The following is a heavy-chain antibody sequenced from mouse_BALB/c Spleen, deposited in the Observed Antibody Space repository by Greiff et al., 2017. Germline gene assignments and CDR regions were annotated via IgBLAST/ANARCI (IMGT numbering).Heavy chain of an antibody. CDR1: GFTFSSYG. V-gene: IGHV5-6-3*01. CDR3: ARQVNWDYFDY. D-gene: IGHD4-1*01. Sequence: EVQLVESGGGLVQPGGSLKLSCAASGFTFSSYGMSWVRQTPDKRLELVATINSNGGSTYYPDSVKGRFTISRDNAKNTLYLQMSSLRSEDTAMYYCARQVNWDYFDYWGQGTTLTVSS. CDR2: INSNGGST. J-gene: IGHJ2*01.